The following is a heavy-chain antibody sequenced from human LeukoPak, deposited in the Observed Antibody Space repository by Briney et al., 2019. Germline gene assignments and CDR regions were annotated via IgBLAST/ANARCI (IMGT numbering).Heavy chain of an antibody. J-gene: IGHJ4*02. CDR2: ISGSGSST. CDR1: GFTFSSYA. V-gene: IGHV3-23*01. D-gene: IGHD3-9*01. CDR3: AKAVNFDWLPNDY. Sequence: AGGSLRLSCAASGFTFSSYAMTWVRQTPGKGLEWVSGISGSGSSTYYADSVKGRFTISRDNSKNTLYLQLNSLRAEDTAVYYCAKAVNFDWLPNDYWGQGTLVTVSS.